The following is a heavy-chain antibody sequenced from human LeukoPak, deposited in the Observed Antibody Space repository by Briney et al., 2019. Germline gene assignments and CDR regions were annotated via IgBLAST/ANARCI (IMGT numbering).Heavy chain of an antibody. D-gene: IGHD6-19*01. CDR3: ARDKIGGSMAGSNFDS. CDR1: GFTFSNYW. Sequence: GGSLRLSCAASGFTFSNYWMSWVRQAPGKGLEWVANIKQDGSEKNYVDSVKGRFTISRDNAKNSLYLQMNSLSADDTAVYYCARDKIGGSMAGSNFDSWGQGTLVTVSS. CDR2: IKQDGSEK. J-gene: IGHJ4*02. V-gene: IGHV3-7*01.